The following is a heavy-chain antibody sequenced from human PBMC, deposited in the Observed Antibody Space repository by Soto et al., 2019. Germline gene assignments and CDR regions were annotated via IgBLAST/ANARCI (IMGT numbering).Heavy chain of an antibody. Sequence: SETLSLTCTVSGGSFSSSTYYWGWIRQPPGKGLEWIGSMYSGGNTNYNPSLKSRVTISVDTSKNQFSLKLSSVTAADTAVYYCAREYSGYDSTDYWGQGTLVTVSS. D-gene: IGHD5-12*01. CDR2: MYSGGNT. V-gene: IGHV4-39*07. J-gene: IGHJ4*02. CDR1: GGSFSSSTYY. CDR3: AREYSGYDSTDY.